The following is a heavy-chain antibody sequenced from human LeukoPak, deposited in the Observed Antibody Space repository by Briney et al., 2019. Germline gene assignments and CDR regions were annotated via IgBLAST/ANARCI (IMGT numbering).Heavy chain of an antibody. CDR2: VNSNGRSA. CDR1: GFNFDDYG. D-gene: IGHD6-13*01. J-gene: IGHJ4*02. CDR3: TRGYSTRHFPFDS. Sequence: GGSLRLSCTASGFNFDDYGMTWVRQIPGKGLEWVAGVNSNGRSAGYAASVRGRFTISRDNYKKSLYLEMGSPRLEDTAFYYCTRGYSTRHFPFDSWGQGTLVTVSS. V-gene: IGHV3-20*04.